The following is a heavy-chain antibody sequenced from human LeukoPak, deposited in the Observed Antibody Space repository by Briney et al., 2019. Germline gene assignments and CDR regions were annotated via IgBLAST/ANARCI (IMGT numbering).Heavy chain of an antibody. Sequence: SETLSLSCVVSGDSISSGAYSWSWIRQPPGKGLEWIGYIFHTGSTFYNPSLKSRVTISVDNSKNQFSLRLSSVIAADTAVYYCARELWFANAPGSWLDPWGQGTLVTVSS. D-gene: IGHD3-10*01. CDR2: IFHTGST. J-gene: IGHJ5*02. CDR1: GDSISSGAYS. V-gene: IGHV4-30-2*01. CDR3: ARELWFANAPGSWLDP.